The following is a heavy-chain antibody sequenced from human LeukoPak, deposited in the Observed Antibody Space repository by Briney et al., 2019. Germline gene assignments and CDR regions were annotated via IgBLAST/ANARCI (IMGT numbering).Heavy chain of an antibody. CDR3: ARDLGGIAVAGTKMDV. CDR2: IISSSSYI. V-gene: IGHV3-21*01. J-gene: IGHJ6*04. CDR1: GFTFSIYS. D-gene: IGHD6-19*01. Sequence: GGSLRLSCAASGFTFSIYSMNGVRQAPRKGLEGVSSIISSSSYIYYADSVKGRFTISRDNDTNSLYLQMNSLRAEETAVYYCARDLGGIAVAGTKMDVWGKGTTVTVSS.